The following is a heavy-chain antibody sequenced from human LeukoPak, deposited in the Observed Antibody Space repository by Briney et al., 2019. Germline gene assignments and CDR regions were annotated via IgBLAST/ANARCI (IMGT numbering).Heavy chain of an antibody. Sequence: SVKVSCKASGGTFSSYAISWVRQAPGQGLEWMGGIIPIFGTANYVQKFQGRVTITADKSTSTAYMELSSLRSEDTAVYYCARVPLSRLPRFDPWGQGTLVTVSS. CDR3: ARVPLSRLPRFDP. V-gene: IGHV1-69*06. CDR2: IIPIFGTA. J-gene: IGHJ5*02. D-gene: IGHD6-25*01. CDR1: GGTFSSYA.